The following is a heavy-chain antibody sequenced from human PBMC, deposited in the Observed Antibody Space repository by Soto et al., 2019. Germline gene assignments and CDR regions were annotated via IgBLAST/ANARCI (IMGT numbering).Heavy chain of an antibody. Sequence: QVQLVESGGGVVQPGRSLRLSCAASGFTFSSYGMHWVRQAPGKGLEWVAVIWYDGSNKYYADSVKGRFTISRDNSKNSLXXQLNSLRAEDTAVYYCARDHGALTIYYYYYYGMDVWGQGTTVTVSS. CDR3: ARDHGALTIYYYYYYGMDV. V-gene: IGHV3-33*01. CDR1: GFTFSSYG. J-gene: IGHJ6*02. CDR2: IWYDGSNK. D-gene: IGHD3-3*01.